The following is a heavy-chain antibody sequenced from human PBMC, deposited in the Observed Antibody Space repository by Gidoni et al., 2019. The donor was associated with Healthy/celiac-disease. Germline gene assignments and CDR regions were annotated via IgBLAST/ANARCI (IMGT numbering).Heavy chain of an antibody. V-gene: IGHV1-2*02. CDR3: ARDPRAAAGTKGSY. CDR1: GYTFTGSY. Sequence: QVQLVQSGAEVKKPGASVTVSCKASGYTFTGSYMHWMRQAPGQGLEWMGWINPNSGGTNYAQKFQGRVTMTRDTSIRTAYMELSRLRSDDTAVYYFARDPRAAAGTKGSYWGQGTLVTVSS. D-gene: IGHD6-13*01. CDR2: INPNSGGT. J-gene: IGHJ4*02.